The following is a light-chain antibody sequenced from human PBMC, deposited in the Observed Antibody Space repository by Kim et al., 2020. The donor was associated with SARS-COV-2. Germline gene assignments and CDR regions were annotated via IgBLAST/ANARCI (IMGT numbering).Light chain of an antibody. CDR3: HVWDSSSGHYV. V-gene: IGLV3-21*04. J-gene: IGLJ1*01. Sequence: SYELTQPPSVSVAPGKTARITCGGNNIGSKSVHWYQQKPGQAPVLVIYSDSDRPSGIPERLSGSNSGNTATLTISRVEAGDEADYYCHVWDSSSGHYVFG. CDR1: NIGSKS. CDR2: SDS.